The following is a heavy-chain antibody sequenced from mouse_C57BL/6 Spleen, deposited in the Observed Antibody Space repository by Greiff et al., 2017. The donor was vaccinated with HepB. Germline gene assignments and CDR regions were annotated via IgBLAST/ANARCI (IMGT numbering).Heavy chain of an antibody. J-gene: IGHJ1*03. CDR2: IYPGDGDT. V-gene: IGHV1-80*01. CDR1: GYAFSSYW. D-gene: IGHD1-1*01. CDR3: ASSITTVVDWYFDV. Sequence: VQLKESGAELVKPGASVKISCKASGYAFSSYWMNWVKQRPGKGLEWIGQIYPGDGDTNYNGKFKGKATLTADKSSSTAYMQLSSLTSEDSAVYFCASSITTVVDWYFDVWGTGTTVTVSS.